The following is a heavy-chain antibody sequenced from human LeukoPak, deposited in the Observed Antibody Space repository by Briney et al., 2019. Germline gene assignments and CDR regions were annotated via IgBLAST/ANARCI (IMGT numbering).Heavy chain of an antibody. J-gene: IGHJ3*02. CDR1: GYSFSTYW. D-gene: IGHD4-17*01. V-gene: IGHV5-51*01. Sequence: GESLKISCKGSGYSFSTYWIAWVRQVPGKGLELIGIIYPDDPDTRYSPSFEGQVTISADRSISTAYLQWSSLKASDTAMYYCARFKGSGDDACDIWGQGTMVTVSS. CDR3: ARFKGSGDDACDI. CDR2: IYPDDPDT.